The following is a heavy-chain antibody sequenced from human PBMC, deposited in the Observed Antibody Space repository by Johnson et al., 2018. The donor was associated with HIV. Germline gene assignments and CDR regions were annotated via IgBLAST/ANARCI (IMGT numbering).Heavy chain of an antibody. D-gene: IGHD2-15*01. CDR1: GFTFSRYA. CDR2: ISYHGTNK. J-gene: IGHJ3*02. V-gene: IGHV3-30-3*01. CDR3: ARERYGSQAIDAFDI. Sequence: QVQLVESGGGVVQPGRSLRLSCAASGFTFSRYAMHWVRQAPGKGLEWVAVISYHGTNKYYADSVKGRFTISRDKSKNTLYLQLNSLRAEDMAVYHCARERYGSQAIDAFDIWGQGTMVTVSS.